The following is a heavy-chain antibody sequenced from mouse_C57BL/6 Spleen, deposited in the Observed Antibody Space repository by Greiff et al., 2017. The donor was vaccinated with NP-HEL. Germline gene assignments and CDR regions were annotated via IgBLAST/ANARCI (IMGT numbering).Heavy chain of an antibody. CDR1: GYTFTSYW. D-gene: IGHD1-1*01. Sequence: QVQLQQPGAELVRPGSSVKLSCKASGYTFTSYWMHWVKQRPIQGLEWIGNIDPSDSDTHYNQKFKDKATLTVDNSSSTAYLQLSSLTSEDSAVDCCGRGYYGSSPWFGYWGQGTLVTGSA. V-gene: IGHV1-52*01. CDR2: IDPSDSDT. J-gene: IGHJ3*01. CDR3: GRGYYGSSPWFGY.